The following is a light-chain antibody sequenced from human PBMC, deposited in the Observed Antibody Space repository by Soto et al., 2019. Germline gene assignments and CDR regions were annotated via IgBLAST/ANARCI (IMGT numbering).Light chain of an antibody. Sequence: YELAQPPSVSVAPGQTARITRGGNNSESKSVHWYQQKTGQTPVLVVYDDSDRPSGVPERFSGSDSENTATLTISWVEAGDEANDYCQVWNSPSDHYVFGTGTKVTVL. CDR2: DDS. CDR3: QVWNSPSDHYV. CDR1: NSESKS. J-gene: IGLJ1*01. V-gene: IGLV3-21*02.